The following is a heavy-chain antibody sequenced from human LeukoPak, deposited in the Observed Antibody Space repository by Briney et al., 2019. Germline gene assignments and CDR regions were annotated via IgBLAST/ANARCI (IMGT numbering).Heavy chain of an antibody. J-gene: IGHJ3*02. CDR1: GFTFSSYG. D-gene: IGHD1-14*01. CDR3: AKDISSHGRDAFDI. CDR2: ISGSGGST. V-gene: IGHV3-23*01. Sequence: PGGTLRLSCAASGFTFSSYGMSWVRQAPGKGLEWVSAISGSGGSTYYADSVKGRFTISRDNAKNSLYLQMNSLRAEDMALYYCAKDISSHGRDAFDIWGQGTMVTVSS.